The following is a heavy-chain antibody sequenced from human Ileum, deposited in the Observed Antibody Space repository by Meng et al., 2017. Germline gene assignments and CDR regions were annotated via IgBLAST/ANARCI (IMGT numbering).Heavy chain of an antibody. CDR3: VRNEGYSLGD. V-gene: IGHV4-4*02. J-gene: IGHJ4*02. CDR1: GDSISSRDW. Sequence: QLQGSGLGRVRPEGTLALPVAVRGDSISSRDWWSWVRQPPGKGLEWIGEISQESGRTNYNPSLKSRVTISLDKSKNQFSLNLNSVTAADTAVYYCVRNEGYSLGDWGQGTLVTVSS. D-gene: IGHD2-21*01. CDR2: ISQESGRT.